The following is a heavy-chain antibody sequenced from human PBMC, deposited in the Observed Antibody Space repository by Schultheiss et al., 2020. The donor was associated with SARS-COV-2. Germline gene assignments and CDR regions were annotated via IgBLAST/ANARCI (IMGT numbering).Heavy chain of an antibody. CDR2: IYYSGST. D-gene: IGHD6-19*01. CDR3: ARTSSGWPFDY. J-gene: IGHJ4*02. Sequence: SETLSLTCTVSGGSISSYYWSWIRQPPGKGLEWIGYIYYSGSTNYNPSLKSRVTISVDTSKNQFSLELSSVTAADTAVYYCARTSSGWPFDYWGQGTLVTVSS. CDR1: GGSISSYY. V-gene: IGHV4-59*12.